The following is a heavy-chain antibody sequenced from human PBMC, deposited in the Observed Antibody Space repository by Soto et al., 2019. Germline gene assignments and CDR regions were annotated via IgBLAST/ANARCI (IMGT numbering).Heavy chain of an antibody. J-gene: IGHJ6*02. CDR2: ISWNSGSI. D-gene: IGHD2-2*02. Sequence: EVQLVESGGGLVQPGRSLRLSCAASGFTFDDYAMHWVRQAPGKGLEWVSGISWNSGSIGYADSVKGRFTISRDNAKNSLYLKMNSLRAEDTALYYCAKDRSGGCSSTSCYTTYYYGMDVWGQGTTVTVSS. V-gene: IGHV3-9*01. CDR3: AKDRSGGCSSTSCYTTYYYGMDV. CDR1: GFTFDDYA.